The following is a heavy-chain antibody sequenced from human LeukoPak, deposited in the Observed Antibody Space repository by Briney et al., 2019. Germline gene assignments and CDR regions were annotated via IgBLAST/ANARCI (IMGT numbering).Heavy chain of an antibody. CDR1: GGSISSYY. CDR2: LHTSGST. CDR3: ARGPRFGELLWHWFDP. V-gene: IGHV4-4*07. J-gene: IGHJ5*02. Sequence: SETLSLTCTVSGGSISSYYWSWIRQPAGEGLEWIGRLHTSGSTHYNPSLKSRVTISVDTSKNQFSLKLSSVTAADTAVYYCARGPRFGELLWHWFDPWGQGTLVTVSS. D-gene: IGHD3-10*01.